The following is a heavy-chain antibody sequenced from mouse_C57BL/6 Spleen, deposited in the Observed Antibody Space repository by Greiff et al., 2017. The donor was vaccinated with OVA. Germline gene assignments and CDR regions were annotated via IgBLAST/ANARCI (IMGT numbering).Heavy chain of an antibody. CDR2: ISSGSSTI. Sequence: DVKVEESGGGLVKPGGSLKLSCAASGFTFSDYGMHWVRQAPEKGLEWVAYISSGSSTIYYADTVKGRFTISRDNAKNTLFLQMTSLRSEDTAMYYCARYKVANYYAMDYWGQGTSVTVSS. V-gene: IGHV5-17*01. CDR3: ARYKVANYYAMDY. D-gene: IGHD1-1*01. CDR1: GFTFSDYG. J-gene: IGHJ4*01.